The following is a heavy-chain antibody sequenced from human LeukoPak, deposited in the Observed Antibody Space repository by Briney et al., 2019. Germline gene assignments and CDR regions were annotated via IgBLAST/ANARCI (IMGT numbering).Heavy chain of an antibody. J-gene: IGHJ4*02. D-gene: IGHD2/OR15-2a*01. V-gene: IGHV3-7*05. CDR2: IKEDGSEK. CDR1: GFTFSRYW. CDR3: ARGGGRHVEY. Sequence: GGSLRLSCAASGFTFSRYWMSWVRQAPGKGLEWVANIKEDGSEKNYVDSVKGRFTISRDNAKNSLYLQMNSLRAEDTAVYYCARGGGRHVEYWGQGNLVTVSS.